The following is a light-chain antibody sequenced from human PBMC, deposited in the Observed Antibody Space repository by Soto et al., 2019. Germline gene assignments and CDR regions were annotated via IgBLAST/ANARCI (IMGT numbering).Light chain of an antibody. CDR2: DAS. CDR1: QTVSGRY. V-gene: IGKV3-20*01. J-gene: IGKJ1*01. CDR3: QQYGNSPRT. Sequence: EIVLTQSPGTLSLSPGERATLSCRAGQTVSGRYLAWYQQEPGQAPRLLIYDASNRATGIPDRFSGSGSGTDFTLTISRLEPEDFAVYYCQQYGNSPRTFGQGTKVEIK.